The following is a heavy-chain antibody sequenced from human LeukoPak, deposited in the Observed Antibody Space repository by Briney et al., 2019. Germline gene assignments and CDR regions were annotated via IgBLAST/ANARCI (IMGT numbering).Heavy chain of an antibody. V-gene: IGHV3-23*01. CDR3: AKDLVGWSPNWFDP. CDR2: ISGSGGST. D-gene: IGHD6-19*01. J-gene: IGHJ5*02. Sequence: PGGSLRLSCAASGFTFSSYAMSWVRQAPGKGLEWVSAISGSGGSTYYADSVKGGFTISRDTSKNPLYLQMNSLRAEDTAVYYCAKDLVGWSPNWFDPWGQGTLVTVSS. CDR1: GFTFSSYA.